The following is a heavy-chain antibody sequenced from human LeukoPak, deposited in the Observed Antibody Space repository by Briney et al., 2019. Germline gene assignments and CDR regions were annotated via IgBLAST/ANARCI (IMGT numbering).Heavy chain of an antibody. D-gene: IGHD2-21*02. J-gene: IGHJ5*02. V-gene: IGHV5-51*01. CDR3: ARQAYCGGDCYSVNWFDP. Sequence: GESLKISCKGSGYSFTSYWIGWVRQMPGKGLEWMGIIHPGDSDTRYSPSFQGQVTISADKSISTAYLQWSSLKASDTAMYYCARQAYCGGDCYSVNWFDPWGQGTLVTVSS. CDR2: IHPGDSDT. CDR1: GYSFTSYW.